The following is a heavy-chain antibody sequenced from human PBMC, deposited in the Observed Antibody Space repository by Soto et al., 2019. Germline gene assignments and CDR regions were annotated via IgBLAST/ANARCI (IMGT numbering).Heavy chain of an antibody. Sequence: SETLSLTCTVSGGSISSYYWSWIRQPPGKGLEWIGYIYYSGSTNYNPSLKSRVTISVDTSKNQFSLKLSSVTAADTAVYYCARGGYSYGYGYFDYWGQGTLVTV. V-gene: IGHV4-59*01. J-gene: IGHJ4*02. CDR2: IYYSGST. CDR3: ARGGYSYGYGYFDY. CDR1: GGSISSYY. D-gene: IGHD5-18*01.